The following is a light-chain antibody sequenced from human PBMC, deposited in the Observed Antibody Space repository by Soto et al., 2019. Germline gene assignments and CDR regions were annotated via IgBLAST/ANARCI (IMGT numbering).Light chain of an antibody. CDR3: QQYHNWPPLT. J-gene: IGKJ4*01. CDR2: GAS. Sequence: EIVMTQSPGTLSVSPGERATLSCRASQSVSSNLAWYRQKPGQPPRLLIYGASTRATGIPARFSGSGSGTGFTLTISSLQSEDFAVYYCQQYHNWPPLTFGGGTKVEI. CDR1: QSVSSN. V-gene: IGKV3-15*01.